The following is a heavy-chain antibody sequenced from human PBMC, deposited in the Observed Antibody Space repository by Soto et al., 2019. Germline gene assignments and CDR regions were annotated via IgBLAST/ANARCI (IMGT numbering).Heavy chain of an antibody. CDR3: ARESHDILTGPPWVWYFDL. D-gene: IGHD3-9*01. V-gene: IGHV4-34*01. Sequence: QVQLQQWGAGPLRPLETLSLTCGVSGGSFSGYYWAWIRQSPGKGLEWIGEINDRGSINYNPFLKSRVSISVDTSKNHYSLHLRSVTAADTAVYYCARESHDILTGPPWVWYFDLWGRGTLVTVSS. J-gene: IGHJ2*01. CDR2: INDRGSI. CDR1: GGSFSGYY.